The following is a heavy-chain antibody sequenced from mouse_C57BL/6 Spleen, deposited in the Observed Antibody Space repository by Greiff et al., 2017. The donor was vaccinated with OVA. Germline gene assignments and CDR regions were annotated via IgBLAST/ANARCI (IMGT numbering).Heavy chain of an antibody. CDR3: ARGEGYSAY. CDR1: GYTFTSYW. CDR2: IYPSDSET. J-gene: IGHJ3*01. D-gene: IGHD2-3*01. Sequence: VKLMESGAELVRPGSSVKLSCKASGYTFTSYWMDWVKQRPGQGLEWIGNIYPSDSETHYNQKFKDKATLTVDKSSSTAYMQLSSLTSEDSAVYYCARGEGYSAYWGQGTLVTVSA. V-gene: IGHV1-61*01.